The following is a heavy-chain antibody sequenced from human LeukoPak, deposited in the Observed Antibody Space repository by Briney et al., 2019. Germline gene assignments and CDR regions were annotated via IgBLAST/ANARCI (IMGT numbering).Heavy chain of an antibody. D-gene: IGHD3-10*01. CDR2: IYYSGST. J-gene: IGHJ4*02. Sequence: SETLSLTCTVSGGSISSYYWSWIWQPPGKGLEWIGYIYYSGSTNYNPSLKSRVTISVDTSKNQFSLKLSSVTAADTAVYYCARVGIHYYGSGSYYPIWGQGTLVTVSS. CDR3: ARVGIHYYGSGSYYPI. V-gene: IGHV4-59*01. CDR1: GGSISSYY.